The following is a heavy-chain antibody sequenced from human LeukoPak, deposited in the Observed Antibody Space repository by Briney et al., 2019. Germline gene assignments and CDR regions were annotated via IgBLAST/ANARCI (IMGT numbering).Heavy chain of an antibody. V-gene: IGHV3-74*01. CDR1: GFTFSRYW. D-gene: IGHD2-2*01. CDR3: AREWGIVVVPAPTDV. J-gene: IGHJ6*04. Sequence: SGGSLRLSCAASGFTFSRYWMHWVRQPPGKGLVWVSRINPDGSSTNYADSVKGRFTISRDNAKNTLYLQMNSLRAEDTAVYYCAREWGIVVVPAPTDVWGKGTTVTVSS. CDR2: INPDGSST.